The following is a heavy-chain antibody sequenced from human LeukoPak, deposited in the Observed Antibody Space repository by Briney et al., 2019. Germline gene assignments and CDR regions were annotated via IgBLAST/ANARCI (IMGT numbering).Heavy chain of an antibody. J-gene: IGHJ4*02. Sequence: PGGSLRLSCAASGFSVSNNYMTWVRQAPGKGLEWVSVIHSGGSTYYADSVKGRFTISRDNAKNSLYLQMNSLRAEDTAVYYCARGLRAGGKYYFDYWGQGTLVTVSS. CDR2: IHSGGST. V-gene: IGHV3-53*01. CDR3: ARGLRAGGKYYFDY. D-gene: IGHD2-8*02. CDR1: GFSVSNNY.